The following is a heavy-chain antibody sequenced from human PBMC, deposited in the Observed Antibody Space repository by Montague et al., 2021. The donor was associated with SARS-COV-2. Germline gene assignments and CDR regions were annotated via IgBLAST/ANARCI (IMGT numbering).Heavy chain of an antibody. J-gene: IGHJ4*02. CDR3: ARGRYYDYVWGSYRFEYFDH. V-gene: IGHV1-8*01. Sequence: SVKVSCKASGYTFSNYDINWVRQATGQGLEWMGWMNPNSDDAGYAQKFQGRVALTRDTSKSTAYMELGTLTSEDTAVYYCARGRYYDYVWGSYRFEYFDHWGQGTLVTVSS. D-gene: IGHD3-16*02. CDR2: MNPNSDDA. CDR1: GYTFSNYD.